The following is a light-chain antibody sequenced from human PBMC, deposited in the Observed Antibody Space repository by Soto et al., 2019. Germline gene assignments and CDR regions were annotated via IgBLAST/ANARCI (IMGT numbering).Light chain of an antibody. J-gene: IGKJ4*01. CDR3: QHYGSSPPLT. Sequence: EIGLAQSPATLSLSPGERATLSCRASQSVSGTYFAWYQQKPGQAPRLIFYGASSRATGIPDRFSGSGSGTDSTLTISRLEPEDFAVYYCQHYGSSPPLTFGGGTKVDIK. CDR2: GAS. CDR1: QSVSGTY. V-gene: IGKV3-20*01.